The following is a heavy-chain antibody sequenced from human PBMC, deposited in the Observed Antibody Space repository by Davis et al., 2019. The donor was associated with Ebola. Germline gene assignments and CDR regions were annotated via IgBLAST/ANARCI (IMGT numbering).Heavy chain of an antibody. CDR2: ISSSSSYI. J-gene: IGHJ4*02. CDR1: GFTFSSYS. Sequence: PGGSLRLSCAASGFTFSSYSMNWVRQAPGKGLEWVSSISSSSSYIYYADSVKGRFTISRDNAKNSLYLQMNSLRAEDTAVYYCAREVGGYCSSTSCSRDYWGQGTLVTVSS. V-gene: IGHV3-21*01. D-gene: IGHD2-2*01. CDR3: AREVGGYCSSTSCSRDY.